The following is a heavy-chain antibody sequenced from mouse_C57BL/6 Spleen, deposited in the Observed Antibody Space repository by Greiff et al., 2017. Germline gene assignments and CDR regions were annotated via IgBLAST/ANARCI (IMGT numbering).Heavy chain of an antibody. CDR3: ARTFYDYGYYFDY. CDR2: IWTGGGT. CDR1: GFSLTSYA. Sequence: VQRVESGPGLVAPSQSLSITCTVSGFSLTSYAISWVRQPPGKGLEWLGVIWTGGGTNYNSALKSRLSISKDNSKSQVFLKMNSLQTDDTARYYCARTFYDYGYYFDYWGQGTTLTVSS. D-gene: IGHD2-4*01. J-gene: IGHJ2*01. V-gene: IGHV2-9-1*01.